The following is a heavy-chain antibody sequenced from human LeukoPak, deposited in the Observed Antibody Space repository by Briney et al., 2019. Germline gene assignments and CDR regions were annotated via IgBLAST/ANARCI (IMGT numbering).Heavy chain of an antibody. CDR2: FDPEDGET. V-gene: IGHV1-24*01. CDR1: GYTLTELS. J-gene: IGHJ6*03. CDR3: ATAGYCSSTSCSYYYYYMDV. D-gene: IGHD2-2*01. Sequence: ASVKVSCKVSGYTLTELSMHWVRQAPGKGLEWMGGFDPEDGETIYAQKFQGRVTMTEDTSTDTAYMELSSLRSEDTAVYYCATAGYCSSTSCSYYYYYMDVWGKGTTVTVSS.